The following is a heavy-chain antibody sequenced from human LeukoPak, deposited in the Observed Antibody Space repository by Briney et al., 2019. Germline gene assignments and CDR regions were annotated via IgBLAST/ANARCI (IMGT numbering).Heavy chain of an antibody. V-gene: IGHV4-34*01. CDR1: GGSFSGYY. Sequence: SETLSLTCAVYGGSFSGYYWSWIRQPPGKGLEWIGEINHSGSTNYNPSLKSRVTISVDTSKNQFSLKLSSVTAADTAVYYCALLPGLGGGNSGWFDPWGQGTLVTVSS. J-gene: IGHJ5*02. D-gene: IGHD4-23*01. CDR3: ALLPGLGGGNSGWFDP. CDR2: INHSGST.